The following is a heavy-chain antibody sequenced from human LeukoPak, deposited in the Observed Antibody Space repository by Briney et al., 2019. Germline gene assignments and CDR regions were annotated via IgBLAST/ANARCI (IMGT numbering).Heavy chain of an antibody. CDR2: ISGSGGST. Sequence: GGSLRLSCAASGFTFSSYAMSWVRQAPGRGPEWVSAISGSGGSTYYADSVKGRFTISRDNSKNTLYLQMNSLRAEDTAVYYCAKDRGAAAGRAVFDYWGQGTLVTVSS. J-gene: IGHJ4*02. CDR3: AKDRGAAAGRAVFDY. V-gene: IGHV3-23*01. CDR1: GFTFSSYA. D-gene: IGHD6-13*01.